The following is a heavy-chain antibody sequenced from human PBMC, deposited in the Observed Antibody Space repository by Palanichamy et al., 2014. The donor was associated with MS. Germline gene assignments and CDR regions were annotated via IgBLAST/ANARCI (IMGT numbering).Heavy chain of an antibody. Sequence: QLQLQLSGPGLVKPSETLSLTCTVSGGSVSSTSYYWGWIRQPPGKGLEWIGSIYYSGKAYYNPSLKSQVTISVDTSKNQFSLQLSSVTAADTAVYYCARHENRRGARAARGHWGQGALVTVSS. CDR1: GGSVSSTSYY. CDR2: IYYSGKA. J-gene: IGHJ4*02. CDR3: ARHENRRGARAARGH. V-gene: IGHV4-39*01. D-gene: IGHD4/OR15-4a*01.